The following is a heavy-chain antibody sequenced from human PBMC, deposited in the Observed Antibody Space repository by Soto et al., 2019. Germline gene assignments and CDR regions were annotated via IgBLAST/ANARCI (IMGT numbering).Heavy chain of an antibody. V-gene: IGHV3-21*01. D-gene: IGHD6-6*01. Sequence: RGSLRLSCPASGFTFSSYSMNWVRQAPGKGLEWVSSISSSSSYIYYADSVKGRFTISRDNAKNSLYLQMNSLRAEDTAVYYCARDACSSFSLYHYYGMDVWCQGTTVDVSS. CDR1: GFTFSSYS. J-gene: IGHJ6*02. CDR2: ISSSSSYI. CDR3: ARDACSSFSLYHYYGMDV.